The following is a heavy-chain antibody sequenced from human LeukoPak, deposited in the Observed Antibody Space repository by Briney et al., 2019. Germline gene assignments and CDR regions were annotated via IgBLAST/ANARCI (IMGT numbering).Heavy chain of an antibody. Sequence: PGRSLRLSCAASGFIFSNFAMHWVRQAPGKGLEWVALISYDGSNKYYADSVEGRFTISRDNSKNTLYLQMNSLRAEDTAVYYCVKLFRPNYWGQGTLVTVSS. CDR3: VKLFRPNY. CDR1: GFIFSNFA. CDR2: ISYDGSNK. D-gene: IGHD3-10*01. V-gene: IGHV3-30*18. J-gene: IGHJ4*02.